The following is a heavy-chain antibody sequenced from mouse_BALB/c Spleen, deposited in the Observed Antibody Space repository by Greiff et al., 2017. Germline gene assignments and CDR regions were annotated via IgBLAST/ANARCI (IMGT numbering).Heavy chain of an antibody. D-gene: IGHD5-5*01. Sequence: QVQLQQPGAELVKPGASVKLSCKASGYTFTSYWMHWVKQRPGQGLEWIGEIDPSDSYTNYNQKFKGKATLTVDKSSSTAYMQLSSLTSEDSAVYYCARSHTTNSAYAMDYWGQGTSVTVSS. CDR2: IDPSDSYT. V-gene: IGHV1-69*02. CDR3: ARSHTTNSAYAMDY. J-gene: IGHJ4*01. CDR1: GYTFTSYW.